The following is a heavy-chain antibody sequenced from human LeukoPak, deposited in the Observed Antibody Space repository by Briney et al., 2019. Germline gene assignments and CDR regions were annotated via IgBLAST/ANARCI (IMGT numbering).Heavy chain of an antibody. Sequence: SETLSLTCTVSGGSISSYYWSWIRQPAGKGLEWIGRIHTSGSTNYNPSLKSRVTMSVDTSKNQFSLKLTSVTAADAAVYYCARAWQWLPLDSWGQGTLVTVSS. CDR1: GGSISSYY. D-gene: IGHD6-19*01. V-gene: IGHV4-4*07. J-gene: IGHJ4*02. CDR2: IHTSGST. CDR3: ARAWQWLPLDS.